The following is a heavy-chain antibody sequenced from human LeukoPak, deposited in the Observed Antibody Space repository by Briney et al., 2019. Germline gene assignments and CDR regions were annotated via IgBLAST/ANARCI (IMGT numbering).Heavy chain of an antibody. CDR2: IIPIFGTA. CDR1: GGTFISYA. V-gene: IGHV1-69*05. D-gene: IGHD3-3*01. J-gene: IGHJ6*03. Sequence: ASVKVSFKASGGTFISYAISWVRQAPGQGLEWMGGIIPIFGTANYAQKFQGRVTITTDESTSTAYMELSSLRSEDTAVYYCARARVRYYDFWSGLNYYMDVWGKGTTVTVSS. CDR3: ARARVRYYDFWSGLNYYMDV.